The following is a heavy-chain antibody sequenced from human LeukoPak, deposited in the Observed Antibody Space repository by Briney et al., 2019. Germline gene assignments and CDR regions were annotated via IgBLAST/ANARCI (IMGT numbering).Heavy chain of an antibody. CDR2: ICGSGGCT. CDR1: GFTFNTYA. Sequence: GGSLRLSCEASGFTFNTYAIYWVRQAPGKGLEWVSGICGSGGCTYYADSVKGRFTISRDNSKNTLYLQMNSLRAEDTAVYYCAKAGAADYWGQGTLVTVSS. J-gene: IGHJ4*02. V-gene: IGHV3-23*01. CDR3: AKAGAADY. D-gene: IGHD1-26*01.